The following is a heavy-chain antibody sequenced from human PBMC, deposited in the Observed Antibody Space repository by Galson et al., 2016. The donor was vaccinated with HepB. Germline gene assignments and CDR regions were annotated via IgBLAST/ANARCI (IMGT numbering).Heavy chain of an antibody. D-gene: IGHD6-19*01. V-gene: IGHV3-11*01. CDR2: ISTTGSNT. CDR3: AKGVAGKGFDY. Sequence: FLRLSCASSGFTFGDYYMTWIRQAPGKGLEWVSYISTTGSNTYYADSVKGRFTISRDNAKNSLYVQMNSLRAEDTAVYYCAKGVAGKGFDYWGQGTLVTVPS. J-gene: IGHJ4*02. CDR1: GFTFGDYY.